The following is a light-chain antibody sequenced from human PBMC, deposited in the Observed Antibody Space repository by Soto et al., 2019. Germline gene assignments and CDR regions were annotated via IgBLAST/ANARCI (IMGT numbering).Light chain of an antibody. CDR3: QQYNKWPPIT. Sequence: IVMTQSPATLSVSPGERATLSCRASHSVSSNFAWYQQKPGQAPRLLIYGASIRATGIPARFSGSGSGTDFTLTISSLQSEDFALYYCQQYNKWPPITFGQGTRLEIK. CDR1: HSVSSN. J-gene: IGKJ5*01. V-gene: IGKV3-15*01. CDR2: GAS.